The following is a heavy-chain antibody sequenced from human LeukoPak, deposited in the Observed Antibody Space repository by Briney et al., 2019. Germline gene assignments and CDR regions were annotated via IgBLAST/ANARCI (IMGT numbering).Heavy chain of an antibody. CDR1: GGSTSRSY. D-gene: IGHD6-25*01. Sequence: SETLSHTSTEPGGSTSRSYWSWSRPPAGKGLEWIGRIYTSGRTNYNPSPKRRASLPVATTKTQTSLDLNSVTAAATAVYYCTTYRTGFMCWYFYLCGRGSLVTVSS. CDR3: TTYRTGFMCWYFYL. V-gene: IGHV4-4*07. CDR2: IYTSGRT. J-gene: IGHJ2*01.